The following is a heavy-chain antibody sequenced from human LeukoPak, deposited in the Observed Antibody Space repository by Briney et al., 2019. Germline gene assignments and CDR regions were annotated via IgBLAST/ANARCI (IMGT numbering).Heavy chain of an antibody. V-gene: IGHV2-5*02. CDR3: AHRHRGAAAGTWSH. J-gene: IGHJ4*02. CDR2: IYWDDDK. CDR1: GFSLRTSGVG. Sequence: SGPTLLKPTQTLTLTCTFSGFSLRTSGVGVGWIRQPPGKALEWLSLIYWDDDKRYSPSLKSRLTITKDTSKNQVVLTMTNMDPVDTATYYCAHRHRGAAAGTWSHWGQGTLVTVSS. D-gene: IGHD6-13*01.